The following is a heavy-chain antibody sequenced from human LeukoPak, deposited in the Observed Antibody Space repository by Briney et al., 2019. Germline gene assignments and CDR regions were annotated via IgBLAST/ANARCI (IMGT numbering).Heavy chain of an antibody. CDR2: ISWDGGST. V-gene: IGHV3-43D*03. D-gene: IGHD3-22*01. Sequence: GGSLRLSCAASGFTFDDYAVHWARQAPGKGLEWVSLISWDGGSTYYADSVKGRFTISRDNSKNSLYLQMNSLRAEDTALYYCAKSFEDSSGYYFDYWGQGTLVTVSS. J-gene: IGHJ4*02. CDR3: AKSFEDSSGYYFDY. CDR1: GFTFDDYA.